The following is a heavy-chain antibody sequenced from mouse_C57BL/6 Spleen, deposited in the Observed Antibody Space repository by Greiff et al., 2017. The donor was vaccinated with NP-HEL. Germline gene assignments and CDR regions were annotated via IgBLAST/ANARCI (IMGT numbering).Heavy chain of an antibody. V-gene: IGHV7-3*01. Sequence: EVKLMESGGGLAQPGGSLSLSCAASGFTFTDYYMSWVRQPPGKALEWLGFIRNKANGYTTEYSASVKGRFTISRDNSQSILYLQMNALRAEDSATYYCARSQTGTGAMDYWGQGTSVTVSS. CDR2: IRNKANGYTT. D-gene: IGHD4-1*01. CDR1: GFTFTDYY. J-gene: IGHJ4*01. CDR3: ARSQTGTGAMDY.